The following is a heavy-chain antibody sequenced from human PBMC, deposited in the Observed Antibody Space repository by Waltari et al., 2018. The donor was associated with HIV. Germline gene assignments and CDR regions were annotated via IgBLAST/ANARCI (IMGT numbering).Heavy chain of an antibody. CDR1: GGSFSGYS. V-gene: IGHV4-34*01. CDR3: ARARYCSSTRCYTKGRRNSFYYYALDV. CDR2: INHRGST. Sequence: QVQLQRWGAGLLKPSETLSLTCAVYGGSFSGYSWSWIRQPPGQGREWIGEINHRGSTNYNPSLKSRVIISVDTSMNQFSLKLSSGTAADTAVYYCARARYCSSTRCYTKGRRNSFYYYALDVWGQGTTVTVSS. D-gene: IGHD2-2*02. J-gene: IGHJ6*02.